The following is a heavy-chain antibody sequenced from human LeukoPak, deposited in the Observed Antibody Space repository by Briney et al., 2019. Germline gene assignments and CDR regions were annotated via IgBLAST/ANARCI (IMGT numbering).Heavy chain of an antibody. CDR2: IYTSGCT. CDR3: ARSYYYDSSGSKDAFDI. D-gene: IGHD3-22*01. Sequence: SETLSLTCAVSGYSISSGYYWGWIRQPPGKGLEWIGRIYTSGCTNYNPSLKSRVTISVDTSKNQFSLKLSSVTAADTAVYYCARSYYYDSSGSKDAFDIWGQGTMVTVSS. J-gene: IGHJ3*02. CDR1: GYSISSGYY. V-gene: IGHV4-38-2*01.